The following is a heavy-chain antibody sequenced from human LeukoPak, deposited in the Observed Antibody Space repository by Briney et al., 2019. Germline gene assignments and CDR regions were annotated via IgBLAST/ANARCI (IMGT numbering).Heavy chain of an antibody. Sequence: PGGSLRLACAASGFTFSRYWMTWVRQAPGKGLEWVADIKPDGSGKSYVDSVKGRFTISRDNAEKSLYLEMNSLRVEDTAVYYCASPLLESGGNVPSGLWGRGTLVTVSS. J-gene: IGHJ2*01. CDR3: ASPLLESGGNVPSGL. CDR2: IKPDGSGK. CDR1: GFTFSRYW. V-gene: IGHV3-7*03. D-gene: IGHD4-23*01.